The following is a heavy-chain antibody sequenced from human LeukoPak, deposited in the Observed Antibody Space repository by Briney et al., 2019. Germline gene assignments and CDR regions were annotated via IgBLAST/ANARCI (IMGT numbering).Heavy chain of an antibody. J-gene: IGHJ4*02. D-gene: IGHD3-9*01. V-gene: IGHV3-48*02. CDR1: GFPFSSYS. CDR2: ICRDSGAT. CDR3: ARDKDWAFDY. Sequence: PGGSLRLSCAASGFPFSSYSMNWVRQAPGKGLEWLSYICRDSGATYYADSVRGRFSISRDNAKNSLHLQMNSLRDEDTAVYYCARDKDWAFDYWGQGALVAVSS.